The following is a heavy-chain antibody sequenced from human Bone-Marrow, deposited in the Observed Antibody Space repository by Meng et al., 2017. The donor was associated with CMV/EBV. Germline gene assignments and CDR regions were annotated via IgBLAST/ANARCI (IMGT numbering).Heavy chain of an antibody. CDR2: MSYDGNYK. Sequence: LSLTCAASGFTFSNYAMHWVRQAPGKGLEWVTVMSYDGNYKYYADSVKGRFTISRDISNNTLYLQMNSLRTEDTAVYYCARHGYYESCGYGGYFDYWGQGTLVTVSS. CDR1: GFTFSNYA. D-gene: IGHD3-22*01. V-gene: IGHV3-30-3*01. J-gene: IGHJ4*02. CDR3: ARHGYYESCGYGGYFDY.